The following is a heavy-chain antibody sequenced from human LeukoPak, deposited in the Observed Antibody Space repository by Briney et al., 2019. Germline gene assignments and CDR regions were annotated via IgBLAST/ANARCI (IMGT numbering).Heavy chain of an antibody. CDR1: GFTFSSYW. CDR3: ARVGYYYDSSGYYIFDY. V-gene: IGHV3-21*01. CDR2: ISSSSSYI. Sequence: GGSLRLSCAASGFTFSSYWMSWVRQAPGKGLEWVSSISSSSSYIYYADSVKGRFTISRDNTKNSLYLQMNSLRAEDTAVYYCARVGYYYDSSGYYIFDYWGQGTLVTVSS. J-gene: IGHJ4*02. D-gene: IGHD3-22*01.